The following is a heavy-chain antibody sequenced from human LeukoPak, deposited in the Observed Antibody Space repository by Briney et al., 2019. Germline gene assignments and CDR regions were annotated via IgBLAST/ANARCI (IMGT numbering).Heavy chain of an antibody. CDR2: ITGSGGNT. CDR1: GFTFSSYA. Sequence: SGGSLRLSCVASGFTFSSYAMSWVRQAPGKGLEWVSTITGSGGNTFYADPVKGRFAVSRDNSKNPLYLQMNSLRAEDTAVYYCAKTGHFDYWGQGTLVTVS. J-gene: IGHJ4*02. V-gene: IGHV3-23*01. CDR3: AKTGHFDY. D-gene: IGHD7-27*01.